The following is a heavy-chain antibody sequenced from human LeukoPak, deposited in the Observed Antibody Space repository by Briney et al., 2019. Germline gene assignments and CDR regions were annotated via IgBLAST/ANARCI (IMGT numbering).Heavy chain of an antibody. D-gene: IGHD6-13*01. CDR2: IYYSGST. V-gene: IGHV4-59*12. J-gene: IGHJ3*02. CDR1: GGSISSYY. Sequence: SETLSLTCTVSGGSISSYYWSWIRQPPGKGLEWIGYIYYSGSTYYNPSLKSRVTISVDRSKNQFSLKLSSVTAADTAVYYCATADRSSWYPVGAFDIWGQGTMVTVSS. CDR3: ATADRSSWYPVGAFDI.